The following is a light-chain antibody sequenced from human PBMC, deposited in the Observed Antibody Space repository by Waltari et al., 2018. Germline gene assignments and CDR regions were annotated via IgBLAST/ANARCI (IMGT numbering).Light chain of an antibody. CDR1: SSDIGGYNY. CDR3: SSYTSSSTLV. CDR2: EVS. J-gene: IGLJ2*01. Sequence: QSALTQPASVSGSPGQSITISCTGTSSDIGGYNYVFWYQQQPGKAPKRTIYEVSHRPSGVSDRVSGSKSGNTASLTISGLQAEDEADYYCSSYTSSSTLVFGGGTKVTVL. V-gene: IGLV2-14*01.